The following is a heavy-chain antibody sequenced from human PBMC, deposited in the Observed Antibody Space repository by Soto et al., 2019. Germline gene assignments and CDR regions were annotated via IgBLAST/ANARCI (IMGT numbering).Heavy chain of an antibody. CDR3: ARDAAGYYGMDV. CDR1: GFTFSSYG. CDR2: ISSSSSYI. D-gene: IGHD6-25*01. V-gene: IGHV3-21*01. Sequence: GGSLRLSCAAFGFTFSSYGMPWVRQAPGKGLEWVSSISSSSSYIYYAASVKGRFTISRDNAKNSLYLQMNSLRAEDTGGYYCARDAAGYYGMDVGGQGATVTVSS. J-gene: IGHJ6*02.